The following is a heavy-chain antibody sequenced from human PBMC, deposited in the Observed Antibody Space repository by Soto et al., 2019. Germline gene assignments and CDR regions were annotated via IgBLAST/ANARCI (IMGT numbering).Heavy chain of an antibody. CDR1: GYTFTSYG. CDR3: ARDSSGYADDY. Sequence: ASVKVSCKASGYTFTSYGISWVRQAPGQGLEWMGWISAYNGNTNYAQKLQGRVTMTTDTSTSTAYVELRSLRSDDTAVYYCARDSSGYADDYWGQGTLVTVSS. V-gene: IGHV1-18*01. J-gene: IGHJ4*02. D-gene: IGHD3-22*01. CDR2: ISAYNGNT.